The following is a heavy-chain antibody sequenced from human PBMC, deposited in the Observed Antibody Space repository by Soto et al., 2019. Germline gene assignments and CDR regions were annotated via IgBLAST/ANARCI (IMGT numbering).Heavy chain of an antibody. V-gene: IGHV1-3*01. J-gene: IGHJ5*02. CDR2: INAGNGNT. Sequence: ASVKVSCKASGYTFTSYAMHWVRQAPGQRLEWMGWINAGNGNTKYSQKFQGRVTITRDTSASTAYMELSSLRSEGTAVYYCARESITGTTFWFDPWGQGTLVTVSS. CDR3: ARESITGTTFWFDP. D-gene: IGHD1-7*01. CDR1: GYTFTSYA.